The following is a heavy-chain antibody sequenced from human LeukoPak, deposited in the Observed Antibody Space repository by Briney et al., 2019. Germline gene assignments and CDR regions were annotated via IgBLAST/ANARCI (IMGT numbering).Heavy chain of an antibody. CDR1: GYTFIGYY. D-gene: IGHD2-2*02. CDR3: ARDIPVSYYMDV. V-gene: IGHV1-2*02. J-gene: IGHJ6*03. Sequence: GASVKVSCKASGYTFIGYYMHWVRQAPGQGLEWMGWINPNSGGTNYAQKFQGRVTMTRDTSISTAYMELSRLRSDDTAVYYCARDIPVSYYMDVWGKGTTVTVSS. CDR2: INPNSGGT.